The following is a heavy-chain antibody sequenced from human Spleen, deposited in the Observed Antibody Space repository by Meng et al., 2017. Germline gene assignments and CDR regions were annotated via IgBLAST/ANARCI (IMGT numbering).Heavy chain of an antibody. J-gene: IGHJ4*02. D-gene: IGHD3-10*01. V-gene: IGHV4-4*02. CDR1: GGSIRSSNW. CDR3: ASSLLISGGSGSYLY. CDR2: ISHSGTT. Sequence: RGSGPGLVKPSGTLSLTCPVSGGSIRSSNWWSWVRQPPGKGLEWIVDISHSGTTNYNPSLKSRVTISVDKSKNQFSLKLTSVTAADTAVYYCASSLLISGGSGSYLYWGQGTLVTVSS.